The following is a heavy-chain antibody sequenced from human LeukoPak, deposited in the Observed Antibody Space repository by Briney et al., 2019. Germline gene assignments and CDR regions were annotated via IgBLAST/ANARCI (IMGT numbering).Heavy chain of an antibody. D-gene: IGHD3-22*01. CDR1: GYTFTNYG. J-gene: IGHJ4*02. V-gene: IGHV1-18*01. CDR3: AISQGSYYDTSGYLGGDY. Sequence: ASVKVSCKASGYTFTNYGIFWVRQAPGQGLEWMGWISAYSGNANYAQKLQGRVTMTTETSTSTAYMELESLRSDDTAVYYCAISQGSYYDTSGYLGGDYWGQGTLVTVSS. CDR2: ISAYSGNA.